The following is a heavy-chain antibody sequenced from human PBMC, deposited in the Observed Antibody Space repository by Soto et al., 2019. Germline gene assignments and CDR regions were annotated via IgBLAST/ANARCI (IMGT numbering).Heavy chain of an antibody. Sequence: QIHLVQSGAEVKKPGASVKVSCKGSGYGFTTYGITWVRQAPGQGLEWMAWISAHNGNTNYAQKLQGRVTVTRDTSTSTAYMELRSLRSDATAVYYCARGRYADYWGQGALVTVSS. CDR1: GYGFTTYG. D-gene: IGHD1-1*01. V-gene: IGHV1-18*01. CDR3: ARGRYADY. J-gene: IGHJ4*02. CDR2: ISAHNGNT.